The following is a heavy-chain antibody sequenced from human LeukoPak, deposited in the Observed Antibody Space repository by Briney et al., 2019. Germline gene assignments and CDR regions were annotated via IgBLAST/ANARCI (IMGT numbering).Heavy chain of an antibody. J-gene: IGHJ4*02. D-gene: IGHD1-26*01. V-gene: IGHV4-38-2*02. Sequence: PSETLSLTCTVSGYSISSGYYWGWIRQPPGKGLEWIGNIFYGGNTFHNPSLKSRITISVDTSKNQFSLKLSSVTAADTAVYYCARLLSGSYSAYFDYWGQGTLVTVSS. CDR2: IFYGGNT. CDR3: ARLLSGSYSAYFDY. CDR1: GYSISSGYY.